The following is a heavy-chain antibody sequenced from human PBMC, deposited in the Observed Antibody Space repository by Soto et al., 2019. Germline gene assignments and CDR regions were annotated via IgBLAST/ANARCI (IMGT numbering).Heavy chain of an antibody. Sequence: SETLSLTCADSGGSISSSNWWSWVRQPPGKGLEWIGEIYHSGSTNYNPSLKSRVTISVDRSKNQFSLKLSSVTAADTAVYYCARARAAEYYFDYWGQGTLVTVSS. D-gene: IGHD6-13*01. V-gene: IGHV4-4*02. CDR2: IYHSGST. CDR3: ARARAAEYYFDY. J-gene: IGHJ4*02. CDR1: GGSISSSNW.